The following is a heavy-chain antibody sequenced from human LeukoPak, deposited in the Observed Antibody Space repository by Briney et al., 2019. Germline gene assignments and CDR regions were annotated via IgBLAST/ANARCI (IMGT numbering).Heavy chain of an antibody. V-gene: IGHV3-7*01. CDR3: ARDRTAVTPGPRGDY. CDR1: GFTFSSYS. Sequence: GGSLRLSCAASGFTFSSYSMNWVRQAPGKGLEWVANIKQDGSETYYVDSVKGRFTISRDNAQNSLYLQMNSLRAEDTAVYYCARDRTAVTPGPRGDYWGQGTLVTVSS. D-gene: IGHD4-17*01. CDR2: IKQDGSET. J-gene: IGHJ4*02.